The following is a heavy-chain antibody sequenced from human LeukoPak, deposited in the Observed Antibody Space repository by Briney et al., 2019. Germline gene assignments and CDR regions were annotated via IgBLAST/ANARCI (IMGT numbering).Heavy chain of an antibody. CDR1: GGSISVFY. J-gene: IGHJ5*02. CDR2: IFRSGHT. CDR3: ARSVFGNPWFDP. V-gene: IGHV4-59*01. D-gene: IGHD3-16*01. Sequence: SETLSLTCTVSGGSISVFYWSWLRQPPGKGLEWIGYIFRSGHTSYNPTLKSRVSISIDSSRDQFSLNLSSLTAADTAVYYCARSVFGNPWFDPWGQGTLVTVSS.